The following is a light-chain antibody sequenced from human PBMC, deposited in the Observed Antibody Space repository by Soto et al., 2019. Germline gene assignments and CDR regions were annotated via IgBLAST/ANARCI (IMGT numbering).Light chain of an antibody. CDR3: SSSTSSYTLV. Sequence: QSVLTQPASVSASPGQSITISCTGGKNDIGSSDYVSWYQQHPGKAPKLIIYGVSNRPSGTSDRFSGSKSGNTASLTISGLQSADEADYYCSSSTSSYTLVFGGGTKVTVL. CDR2: GVS. V-gene: IGLV2-14*01. CDR1: KNDIGSSDY. J-gene: IGLJ3*02.